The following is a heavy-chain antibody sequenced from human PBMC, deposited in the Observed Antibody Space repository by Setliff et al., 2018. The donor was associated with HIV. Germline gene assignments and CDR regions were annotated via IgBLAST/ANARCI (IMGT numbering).Heavy chain of an antibody. CDR3: ARGPSITMTNDAFDI. J-gene: IGHJ3*02. Sequence: SSETLSLTCTVSGGSISSYYWGWIRQPPGKGLEWIGYIYYSGSTNYNPSLKSRVTISVDTSKNQFSLKLSSVAAADTAVYYCARGPSITMTNDAFDIWGQGTMVTVSS. D-gene: IGHD3-22*01. V-gene: IGHV4-59*01. CDR2: IYYSGST. CDR1: GGSISSYY.